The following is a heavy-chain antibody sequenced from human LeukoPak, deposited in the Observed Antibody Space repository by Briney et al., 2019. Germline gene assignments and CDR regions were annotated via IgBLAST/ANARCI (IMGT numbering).Heavy chain of an antibody. V-gene: IGHV1-2*02. D-gene: IGHD3-10*01. J-gene: IGHJ4*02. CDR3: ARVGVLLWFGGVLG. Sequence: ASVKVSCKASGYTFTGYFIHWVRQAPGQGLEWMGWINPNSGDTNYVQKFQGRVTISVDTSKNQFSLKLSSVTAADTAVYYCARVGVLLWFGGVLGWGQGTLVTVSS. CDR1: GYTFTGYF. CDR2: INPNSGDT.